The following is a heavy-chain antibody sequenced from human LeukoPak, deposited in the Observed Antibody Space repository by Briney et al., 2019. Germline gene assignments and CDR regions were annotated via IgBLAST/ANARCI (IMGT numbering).Heavy chain of an antibody. V-gene: IGHV3-7*01. CDR3: AREVFQSGYVSEAFDI. CDR2: IKQDGSEK. Sequence: GGSLRLSCAASGFTFSSYWMSWVRQAPGKGLEWVANIKQDGSEKYYVDSVKGRFTISRDNAKNSLYLQMNSLRAEDTAVYYCAREVFQSGYVSEAFDIWGQGTMVTVSS. D-gene: IGHD3-16*01. CDR1: GFTFSSYW. J-gene: IGHJ3*02.